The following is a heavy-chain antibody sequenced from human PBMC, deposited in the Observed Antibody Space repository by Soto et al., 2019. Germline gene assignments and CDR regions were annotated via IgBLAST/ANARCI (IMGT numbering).Heavy chain of an antibody. CDR3: ARESEDLTSNFDY. CDR2: ISSTTNYI. Sequence: GGSLRLSCAASGFTFTRYSMNWVRQAPGKGLEWVSSISSTTNYIYYGDSMEGRFTISRDNAKNSLYLEMNSLRAEDTAVYYCARESEDLTSNFDYWGQGTLVTVSS. J-gene: IGHJ4*02. CDR1: GFTFTRYS. V-gene: IGHV3-21*06.